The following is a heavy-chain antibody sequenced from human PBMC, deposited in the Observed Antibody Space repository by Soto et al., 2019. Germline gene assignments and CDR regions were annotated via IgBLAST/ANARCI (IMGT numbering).Heavy chain of an antibody. CDR3: ARESEDLTSNFDY. CDR2: ISSTTNYI. Sequence: GGSLRLSCAASGFTFTRYSMNWVRQAPGKGLEWVSSISSTTNYIYYGDSMEGRFTISRDNAKNSLYLEMNSLRAEDTAVYYCARESEDLTSNFDYWGQGTLVTVSS. J-gene: IGHJ4*02. CDR1: GFTFTRYS. V-gene: IGHV3-21*06.